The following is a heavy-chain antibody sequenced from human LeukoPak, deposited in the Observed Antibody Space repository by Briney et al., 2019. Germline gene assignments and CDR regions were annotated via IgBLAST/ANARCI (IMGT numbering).Heavy chain of an antibody. CDR1: GGSFSGYY. CDR3: ARGGRVGVGYYGSGSYYYNY. CDR2: INHSGSA. J-gene: IGHJ4*02. Sequence: SETLSLTCAVYGGSFSGYYWSWIRQPPGKGLEWVGEINHSGSANYNPSLKSRVTISVDTSKNQFSLKLSSVTAADTAVYYCARGGRVGVGYYGSGSYYYNYWGQGTLVTVSS. V-gene: IGHV4-34*01. D-gene: IGHD3-10*01.